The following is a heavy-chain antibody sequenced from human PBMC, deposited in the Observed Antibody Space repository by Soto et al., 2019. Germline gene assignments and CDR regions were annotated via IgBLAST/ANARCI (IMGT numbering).Heavy chain of an antibody. J-gene: IGHJ6*02. CDR1: GFTFSSYG. CDR2: IWYDGSNK. Sequence: QVQLVESGGGVVQPGRSLRLSCAASGFTFSSYGMHWVRQAPGKGLEWVAVIWYDGSNKYYADSVKGRFTISRDNSKNTLYLQMNSLRAEDTAVYYCARDIGDGGYGMDVWGQGTTVTVSS. V-gene: IGHV3-33*01. CDR3: ARDIGDGGYGMDV. D-gene: IGHD1-26*01.